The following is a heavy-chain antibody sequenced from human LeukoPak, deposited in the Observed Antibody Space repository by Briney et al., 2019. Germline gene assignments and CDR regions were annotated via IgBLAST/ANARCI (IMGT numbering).Heavy chain of an antibody. J-gene: IGHJ4*02. CDR3: ARQDYYDSSAPFDY. Sequence: SETLSLTCTVSGGSISSYYWSWIRQPAGKGLEWIGRIYPSGSTNYNPYLKSRVTMSVDTSKNQFSLKLSSVTAADTAVYYCARQDYYDSSAPFDYWGQGTLVTVSS. D-gene: IGHD3-22*01. CDR1: GGSISSYY. CDR2: IYPSGST. V-gene: IGHV4-4*07.